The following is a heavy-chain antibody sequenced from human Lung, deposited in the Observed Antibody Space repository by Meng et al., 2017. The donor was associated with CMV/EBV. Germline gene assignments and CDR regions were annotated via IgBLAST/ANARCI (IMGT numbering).Heavy chain of an antibody. CDR1: GLTFSSHP. CDR2: ISGSGGST. J-gene: IGHJ4*02. V-gene: IGHV3-23*01. D-gene: IGHD6-13*01. CDR3: AKGQAGRKQLATGVFDY. Sequence: GESLKISCVASGLTFSSHPMTWVRQAPGKGLEWVSSISGSGGSTYSADSVQGRFTISRDNSKNTLYLQMSALRDEDTALYYCAKGQAGRKQLATGVFDYWGQGXLVTVSS.